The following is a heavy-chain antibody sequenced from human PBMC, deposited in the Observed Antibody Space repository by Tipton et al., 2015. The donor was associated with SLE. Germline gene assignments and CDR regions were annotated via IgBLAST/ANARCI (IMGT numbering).Heavy chain of an antibody. D-gene: IGHD6-13*01. CDR2: IYASGST. V-gene: IGHV4-4*07. CDR3: ARVVYSFSDAFDI. Sequence: TLSVTCTVSGGSLSSYYWSWIRQPAGKGLEWIGRIYASGSTEYNPSLKSRVTISVDPSKNQFSLRLTSLTAADTAVYYCARVVYSFSDAFDIWGQGTLVAVSS. J-gene: IGHJ3*02. CDR1: GGSLSSYY.